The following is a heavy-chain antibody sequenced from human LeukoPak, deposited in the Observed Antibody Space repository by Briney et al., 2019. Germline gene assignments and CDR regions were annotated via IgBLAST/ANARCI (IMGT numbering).Heavy chain of an antibody. J-gene: IGHJ4*02. D-gene: IGHD3-10*01. CDR1: GFTFSTYW. CDR3: ARHLNYYLDY. CDR2: ISSDGSIT. V-gene: IGHV3-74*01. Sequence: GGSPGLSCAASGFTFSTYWMHWVRQAPGKGLVWVSRISSDGSITGYADSVKGRFTISRDNAKNTLYLQMNSLRAEDTAVYYCARHLNYYLDYWGQGTLVTVSS.